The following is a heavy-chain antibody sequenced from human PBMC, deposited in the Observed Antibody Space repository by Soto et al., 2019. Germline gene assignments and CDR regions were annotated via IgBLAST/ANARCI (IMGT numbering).Heavy chain of an antibody. Sequence: SETLSLTCAVYGGSFSGYYWSWIRQPPGKGLEWIGEINHSGSTNYNPSPKSRVTISVDTSKNQFSLKLSSVTAADTAVYYCARLGNDYDFWSGYYGLDYWGQGTLVTVSS. CDR2: INHSGST. V-gene: IGHV4-34*01. D-gene: IGHD3-3*01. J-gene: IGHJ4*02. CDR1: GGSFSGYY. CDR3: ARLGNDYDFWSGYYGLDY.